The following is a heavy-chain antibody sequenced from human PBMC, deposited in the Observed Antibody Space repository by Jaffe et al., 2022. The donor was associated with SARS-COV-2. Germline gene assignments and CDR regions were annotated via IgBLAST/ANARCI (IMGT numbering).Heavy chain of an antibody. CDR1: GFTFSSYA. J-gene: IGHJ4*02. CDR2: ISYDGSNK. CDR3: AREAAAGSFDY. V-gene: IGHV3-30-3*01. Sequence: QVQLVESGGGVVQPGRSLRLSCAASGFTFSSYAMHWVRQAPGKGLEWVAVISYDGSNKYYADSVKGRFTISRDNSKNTLYLQMNSLRAEDTAVYYCAREAAAGSFDYWGQGTLVTVSS. D-gene: IGHD6-13*01.